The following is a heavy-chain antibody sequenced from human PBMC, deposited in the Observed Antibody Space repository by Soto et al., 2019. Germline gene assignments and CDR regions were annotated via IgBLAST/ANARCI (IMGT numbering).Heavy chain of an antibody. D-gene: IGHD3-22*01. V-gene: IGHV3-15*07. J-gene: IGHJ4*02. CDR1: GFTFSNAW. CDR2: IKSKTDGGTT. CDR3: TTDPVTMIVVVPSSG. Sequence: PGGSLRLSCAASGFTFSNAWMNWVRQAPGKGLKWVGRIKSKTDGGTTDYAAPVKGRFTISRDDSKNTLYLQMNSLKTDDTALYYCTTDPVTMIVVVPSSGWGQGTLVTVSS.